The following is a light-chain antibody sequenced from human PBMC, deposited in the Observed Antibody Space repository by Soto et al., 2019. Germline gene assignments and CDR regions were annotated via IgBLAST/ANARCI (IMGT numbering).Light chain of an antibody. J-gene: IGKJ4*01. CDR2: KAS. V-gene: IGKV1-5*03. CDR1: QSINSW. Sequence: DIQMTQSPSTLSASVGDTVTITCRASQSINSWLAWYQQKPGKAPKALIYKASTLESGVPSRFSGSGSGTEFTLTISGLQPDDFATYYCQQYHTYSTFGGGTKVEIK. CDR3: QQYHTYST.